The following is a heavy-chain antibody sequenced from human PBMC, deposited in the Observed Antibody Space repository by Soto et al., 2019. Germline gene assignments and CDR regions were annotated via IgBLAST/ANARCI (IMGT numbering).Heavy chain of an antibody. CDR3: ARGWGYDSTDYYYAY. Sequence: QVQLVQSGAEVRKPGSSVRVSCKASGGSFNRHTISWVRQAPGQGLEWMGGIIPIFGTANHAQKFQGRVTILADESTSTGYMELSSLRSDDTAIYYCARGWGYDSTDYYYAYWGQGTLVIVSS. J-gene: IGHJ4*02. V-gene: IGHV1-69*01. CDR1: GGSFNRHT. D-gene: IGHD3-22*01. CDR2: IIPIFGTA.